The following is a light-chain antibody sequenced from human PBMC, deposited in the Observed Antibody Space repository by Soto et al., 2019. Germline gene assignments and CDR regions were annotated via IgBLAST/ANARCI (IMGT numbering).Light chain of an antibody. Sequence: EIVLTQSPGTLSLSPGERATLSCRASQSVSSSYLAWYQQKPGQAPRLLLNGASSRATGIPDRFSGSGSGTDFTLTISRLEPEDFAVYYCQQYGSFSLTFGGGTKVEIK. CDR1: QSVSSSY. J-gene: IGKJ4*01. CDR2: GAS. CDR3: QQYGSFSLT. V-gene: IGKV3-20*01.